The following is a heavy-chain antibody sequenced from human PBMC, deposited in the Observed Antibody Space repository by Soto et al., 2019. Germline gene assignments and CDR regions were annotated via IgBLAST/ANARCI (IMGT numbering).Heavy chain of an antibody. CDR2: IHYSGTT. V-gene: IGHV4-59*01. CDR1: GGSMRNYF. CDR3: AAGEASSRNLAPYYLDF. D-gene: IGHD6-13*01. Sequence: SETLSLTCTVSGGSMRNYFWTWIRQPPGKGLEWIGYIHYSGTTSFFPSYNPSLRSRVTISEDTSKNQFSLKLLSVTTADTAVYFCAAGEASSRNLAPYYLDFRGQGTLVS. J-gene: IGHJ4*02.